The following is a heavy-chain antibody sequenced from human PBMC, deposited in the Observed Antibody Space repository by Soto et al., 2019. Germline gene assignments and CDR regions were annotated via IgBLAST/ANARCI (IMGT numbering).Heavy chain of an antibody. D-gene: IGHD6-6*01. V-gene: IGHV3-23*01. Sequence: EVQLLESGGGLVHPGGSLRLSCAASGFTFSSYAMSWVRQAPGKGLEWVSAISGSGGGTYYADSVKGRFTISRDNSKNTLYVQMNSLRAEDTAVYYCARAGEQLVRTTDYWGQGALVTVSS. CDR1: GFTFSSYA. J-gene: IGHJ4*02. CDR3: ARAGEQLVRTTDY. CDR2: ISGSGGGT.